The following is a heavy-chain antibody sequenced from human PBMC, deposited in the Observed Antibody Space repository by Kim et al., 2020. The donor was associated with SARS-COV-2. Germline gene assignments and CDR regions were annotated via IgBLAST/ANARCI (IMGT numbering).Heavy chain of an antibody. Sequence: GGSLRLSCAASGLSITGNYMAWVRQSPGRGLEWVSIIYRDGRTYYAESVKGRFVISRDKSKNTLYFEMTSLRSEDTAVYYCAKASSGGDCSSRPYFDYWGQGTLVTISS. D-gene: IGHD2-21*02. CDR3: AKASSGGDCSSRPYFDY. CDR2: IYRDGRT. CDR1: GLSITGNY. J-gene: IGHJ4*02. V-gene: IGHV3-53*01.